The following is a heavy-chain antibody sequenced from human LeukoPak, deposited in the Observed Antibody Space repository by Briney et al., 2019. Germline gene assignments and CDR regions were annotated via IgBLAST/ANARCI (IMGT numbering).Heavy chain of an antibody. V-gene: IGHV3-48*01. Sequence: GGSLRLSCAASDFTLGYYSMNWVRQAPGKGLEWVSYISSRASTIHYADSVKGRFTISRDNAKNSLYLQMHSLRAEDTAVYYCAREGWNDLYYYMDVWGKGTTVTVSS. CDR1: DFTLGYYS. D-gene: IGHD1-1*01. CDR3: AREGWNDLYYYMDV. CDR2: ISSRASTI. J-gene: IGHJ6*03.